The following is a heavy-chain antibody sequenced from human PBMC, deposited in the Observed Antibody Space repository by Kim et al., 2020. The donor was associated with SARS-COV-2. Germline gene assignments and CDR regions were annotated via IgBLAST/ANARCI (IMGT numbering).Heavy chain of an antibody. J-gene: IGHJ4*02. CDR3: AGGVPSEWLVT. CDR1: GGSVNNFY. D-gene: IGHD6-19*01. V-gene: IGHV4-59*02. Sequence: SETLSLTCSVSGGSVNNFYWSWVRQPPGKGLEWIGNLYHRGHGKSNPSLRSRVTTSLDTSKNQLSLTLKSVIAADTAVYFCAGGVPSEWLVTWGQGTLVTVSS. CDR2: LYHRGHG.